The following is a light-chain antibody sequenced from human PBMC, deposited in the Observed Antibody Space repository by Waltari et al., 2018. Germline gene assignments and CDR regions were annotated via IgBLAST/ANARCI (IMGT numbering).Light chain of an antibody. CDR3: QQHGKLPLA. CDR1: QSVSTS. V-gene: IGKV3-11*01. J-gene: IGKJ4*01. Sequence: DIELTQSPATLSLSPGERATLSCRASQSVSTSLAWYQQKPVQAPRLLIHDASNRATGTPARFSGSGSGTDFTLTIGSIEPEDFAVYYCQQHGKLPLAFGGGTKVEI. CDR2: DAS.